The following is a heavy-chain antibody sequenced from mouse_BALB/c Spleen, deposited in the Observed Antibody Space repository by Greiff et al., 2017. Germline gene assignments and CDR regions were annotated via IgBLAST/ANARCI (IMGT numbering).Heavy chain of an antibody. CDR3: ARYDYYGSSYRFAY. J-gene: IGHJ3*01. CDR2: IDPANGNT. V-gene: IGHV14-3*02. D-gene: IGHD1-1*01. CDR1: GFNIKDTY. Sequence: VQLQQSGAELMKPGASVKLSCTASGFNIKDTYMHWVKQRPEQGLEWIGRIDPANGNTKYDPKFQGKATITADTSSNTAYLQLSSLTSEDTAVYYCARYDYYGSSYRFAYWGQGTLVTVSA.